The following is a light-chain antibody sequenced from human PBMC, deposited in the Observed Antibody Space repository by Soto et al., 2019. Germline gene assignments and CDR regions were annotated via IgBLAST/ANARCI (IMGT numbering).Light chain of an antibody. Sequence: QSALTQPPSASGSPGQSVTISCTGTSSDVGGYNYVSWYQQYPGRAPKLMIYEVTKPPAGVPDRVSGSKSGNPASLPVSGLQAEDEADYYCSSYAASNNFYFVFGGGTKLTVL. J-gene: IGLJ3*02. V-gene: IGLV2-8*01. CDR1: SSDVGGYNY. CDR2: EVT. CDR3: SSYAASNNFYFV.